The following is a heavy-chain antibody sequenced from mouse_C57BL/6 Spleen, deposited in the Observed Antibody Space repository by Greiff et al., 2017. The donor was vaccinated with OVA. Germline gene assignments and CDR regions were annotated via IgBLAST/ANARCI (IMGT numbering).Heavy chain of an antibody. J-gene: IGHJ1*03. CDR3: ARYPPIDYGSSYDWYFDV. D-gene: IGHD1-1*01. CDR1: GYTFTSYW. V-gene: IGHV1-69*01. CDR2: IDPSDSYT. Sequence: VQLQQPGAELVMPGASVKLSCKASGYTFTSYWMHWVKQRPGQGLEWIGEIDPSDSYTNYNQKFKGKATLTVDKSSRTAYMQLSSLTSEDSAVYYCARYPPIDYGSSYDWYFDVWGTGTTVTVSS.